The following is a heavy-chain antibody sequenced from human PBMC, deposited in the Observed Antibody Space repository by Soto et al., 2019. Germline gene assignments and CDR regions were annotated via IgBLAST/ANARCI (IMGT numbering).Heavy chain of an antibody. CDR3: ARRRGYCSGGSCLYYFDY. Sequence: SETLSLTCTVSGGSISSYYWSWIRQPPGKGLEWIGYIYYSGSTNYNPSLKSRVTISVDTSKNQFSLKLSSVTAADTAVYYCARRRGYCSGGSCLYYFDYWGRGTLVTVSS. CDR2: IYYSGST. J-gene: IGHJ4*02. D-gene: IGHD2-15*01. CDR1: GGSISSYY. V-gene: IGHV4-59*08.